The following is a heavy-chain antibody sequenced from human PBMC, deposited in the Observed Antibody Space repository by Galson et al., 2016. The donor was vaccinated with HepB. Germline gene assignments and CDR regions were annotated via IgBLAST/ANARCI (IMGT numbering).Heavy chain of an antibody. Sequence: GLEWIGEINHSGTTNYNPSLKSRVVISVDTSKNQFSLKLTSVTAADTAVYYCARIATMITWYFDLWGRGTLVTVSS. D-gene: IGHD3-16*01. J-gene: IGHJ2*01. CDR2: INHSGTT. CDR3: ARIATMITWYFDL. V-gene: IGHV4-34*01.